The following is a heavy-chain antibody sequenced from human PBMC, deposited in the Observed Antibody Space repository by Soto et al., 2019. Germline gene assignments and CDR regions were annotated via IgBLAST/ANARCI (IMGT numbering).Heavy chain of an antibody. CDR3: ARAYYDSSGSYFGY. J-gene: IGHJ4*02. Sequence: SETLPLTCTVSGGSISSYYWSWIRQPPGKGLEWIGYIYYSGSTNYNPSLKSRVTISVDPSKNQISLKLSSVTAADTAVYYCARAYYDSSGSYFGYWGQGTLVSVSS. V-gene: IGHV4-59*01. CDR2: IYYSGST. D-gene: IGHD3-22*01. CDR1: GGSISSYY.